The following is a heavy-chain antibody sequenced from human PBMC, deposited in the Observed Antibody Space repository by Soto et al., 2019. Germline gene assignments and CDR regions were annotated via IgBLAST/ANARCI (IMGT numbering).Heavy chain of an antibody. CDR1: GYTFTSYG. CDR2: ISAYNGNT. CDR3: ARTGDGYNLRLPFWPLTY. Sequence: QVQLVQSGAEVKKPGASVKVSCKASGYTFTSYGISWVRQAPGQGREWMGWISAYNGNTNYAQKLQGRVTMTTDTSTSTAYMELRSLRSDDTAVYYCARTGDGYNLRLPFWPLTYWGQGTLVTVSS. V-gene: IGHV1-18*01. J-gene: IGHJ4*02. D-gene: IGHD2-21*01.